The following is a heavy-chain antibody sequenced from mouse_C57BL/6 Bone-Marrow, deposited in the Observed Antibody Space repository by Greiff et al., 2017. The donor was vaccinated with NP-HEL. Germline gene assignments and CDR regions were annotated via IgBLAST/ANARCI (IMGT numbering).Heavy chain of an antibody. J-gene: IGHJ3*01. Sequence: VMLVESGPGLVAPSQSLSMTCTVSGFSLTSYGVDWVRQSPGKGLEWLGVIWGVGSTNYNSALKSRLSISKDNSKSQVFLKMNSLQTDDTAMYYCANLLFAYWGQGTLVTVSA. D-gene: IGHD2-10*01. CDR1: GFSLTSYG. CDR3: ANLLFAY. V-gene: IGHV2-6*01. CDR2: IWGVGST.